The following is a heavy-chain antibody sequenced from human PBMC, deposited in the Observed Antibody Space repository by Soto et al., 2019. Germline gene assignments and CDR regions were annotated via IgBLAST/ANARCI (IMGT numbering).Heavy chain of an antibody. CDR3: ARGHLCITTTGTCYDFDY. V-gene: IGHV4-59*01. CDR1: GDSISSYY. D-gene: IGHD2-15*01. J-gene: IGHJ4*02. CDR2: IYYSGRT. Sequence: QVQLQESGPRLVKPSETLSLTCTVSGDSISSYYWTWIRQPPGKGLEYIGYIYYSGRTYYNPSLKSRATISVDTSQHQFSLMLSSVTAADTAVYSCARGHLCITTTGTCYDFDYWRQGTLFTVSS.